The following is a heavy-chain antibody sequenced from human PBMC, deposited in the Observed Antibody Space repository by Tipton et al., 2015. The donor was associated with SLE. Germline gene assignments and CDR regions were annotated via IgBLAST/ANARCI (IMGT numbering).Heavy chain of an antibody. Sequence: TLSLTCTVSGGSTSSHYWSWIRQPPGKGLEWIGYIYYSGSTNYNPSLKSRVTISVDTSKNQFSLKLSSVTAADTAVYYCASGYYYDSSPDAFDIWGQGTMVTVSP. CDR1: GGSTSSHY. J-gene: IGHJ3*02. V-gene: IGHV4-59*11. D-gene: IGHD3-22*01. CDR2: IYYSGST. CDR3: ASGYYYDSSPDAFDI.